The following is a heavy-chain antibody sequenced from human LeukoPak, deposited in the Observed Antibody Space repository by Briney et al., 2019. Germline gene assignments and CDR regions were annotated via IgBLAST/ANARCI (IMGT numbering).Heavy chain of an antibody. V-gene: IGHV3-66*01. J-gene: IGHJ6*02. CDR2: IYSGGST. CDR1: GFTVSSNY. CDR3: AGESGDYRYYYGMDV. Sequence: GGSLRLSCAASGFTVSSNYMSWVRQAPGKGLEWVSVIYSGGSTCYAESVKGRFTISRDNSKNTLYLQMNSLRAEDTAVYYCAGESGDYRYYYGMDVWGQGTTVTVSS. D-gene: IGHD4-17*01.